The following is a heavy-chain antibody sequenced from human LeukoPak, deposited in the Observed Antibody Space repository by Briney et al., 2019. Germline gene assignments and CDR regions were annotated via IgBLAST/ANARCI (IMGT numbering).Heavy chain of an antibody. CDR2: IYSGGST. Sequence: GGSLRLSCAASGFTVSSNYMSWVRQAPGKGLEWVSVIYSGGSTYYADSVKGRFTISRDNSKNTLYLQMNSLRAEDTAVYYCAREGYGSGRTSHAFDIWGQGTMVTVSS. D-gene: IGHD3-10*01. J-gene: IGHJ3*02. CDR3: AREGYGSGRTSHAFDI. V-gene: IGHV3-53*01. CDR1: GFTVSSNY.